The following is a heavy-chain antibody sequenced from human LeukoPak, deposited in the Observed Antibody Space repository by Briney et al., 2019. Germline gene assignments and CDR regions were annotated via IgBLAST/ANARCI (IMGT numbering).Heavy chain of an antibody. V-gene: IGHV3-74*01. J-gene: IGHJ4*02. Sequence: GGSLRLSCAASGFSFSKYWMHWVRQTPGEGLVWVARIKEDGTYTSYADSVKGRFTISRDNARNTVFLQMNSLRAEDTAVYYCAREATWGQWYFDHWGQGTPVTVSS. CDR2: IKEDGTYT. D-gene: IGHD6-19*01. CDR1: GFSFSKYW. CDR3: AREATWGQWYFDH.